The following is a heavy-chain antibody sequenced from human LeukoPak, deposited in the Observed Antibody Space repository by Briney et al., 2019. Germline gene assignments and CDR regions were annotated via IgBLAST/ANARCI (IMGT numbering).Heavy chain of an antibody. CDR2: ITSDGRLK. Sequence: GGSLRLSCAASGFTFSNYNMKWVRQAPGKRLEWVSYITSDGRLKYYVDSVRGRFTISRDNDKTSLLLQVDSLRDEDTAVYYCARDPYSGSYGHLYYYYMDVWVKGTTVTVSS. D-gene: IGHD1-26*01. CDR3: ARDPYSGSYGHLYYYYMDV. V-gene: IGHV3-21*01. CDR1: GFTFSNYN. J-gene: IGHJ6*03.